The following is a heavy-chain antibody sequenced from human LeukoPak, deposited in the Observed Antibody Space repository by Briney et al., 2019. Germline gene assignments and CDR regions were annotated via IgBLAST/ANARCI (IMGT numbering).Heavy chain of an antibody. D-gene: IGHD6-13*01. J-gene: IGHJ5*02. CDR3: ARAGSSSWPNWFDP. Sequence: SETVSLTCTVSGGSIRSSHWSWIRQPPGKGLEFIGYIYYSGTSNYNPSLKSRATMSVDTSNNQFSLKLNSVTAADTAVYYCARAGSSSWPNWFDPWGQGTLVTVSS. CDR1: GGSIRSSH. CDR2: IYYSGTS. V-gene: IGHV4-59*01.